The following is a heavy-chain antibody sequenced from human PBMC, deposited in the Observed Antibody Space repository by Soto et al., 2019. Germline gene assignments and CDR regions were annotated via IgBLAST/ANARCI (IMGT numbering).Heavy chain of an antibody. CDR3: ETGALGVVAAKDAFDI. Sequence: QVQLVQSGAEVKKPGASVKVSCKVSGYTLTELSMHWVRQAPGKGLAWMGGFDPEDGETTYAQKFQGRVTMTEDTSTDTAYMELSSLRTEDTAGYYCETGALGVVAAKDAFDIWGQGTMVTVSS. D-gene: IGHD2-15*01. J-gene: IGHJ3*02. CDR2: FDPEDGET. CDR1: GYTLTELS. V-gene: IGHV1-24*01.